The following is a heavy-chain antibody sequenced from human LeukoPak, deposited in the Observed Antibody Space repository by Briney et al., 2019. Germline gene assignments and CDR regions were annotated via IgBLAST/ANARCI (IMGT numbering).Heavy chain of an antibody. CDR3: ARPSLDHYYYYYMDV. CDR1: GGSISSSSYY. CDR2: IYYSGST. D-gene: IGHD1-1*01. Sequence: SETPSLTCTVSGGSISSSSYYWGWIRQPPGKGLEWIGSIYYSGSTYYNPPLKSRVTISVDTSKNQFSLKLSSVTAADTAVYYCARPSLDHYYYYYMDVWGKGTTVTVSS. J-gene: IGHJ6*03. V-gene: IGHV4-39*01.